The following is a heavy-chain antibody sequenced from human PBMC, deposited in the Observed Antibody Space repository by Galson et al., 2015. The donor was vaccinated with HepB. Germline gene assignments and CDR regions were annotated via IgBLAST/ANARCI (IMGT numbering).Heavy chain of an antibody. CDR1: GHTFSSYY. CDR3: ARSPYSSGSLGFDP. Sequence: SVKVSCKASGHTFSSYYINWVRQATGQGLEWMGWMNPNNGNTGYAQNFQGRVTMTRNTSISTAYMELGSLRFEDTAVYYCARSPYSSGSLGFDPWGQGALVTVSS. J-gene: IGHJ5*02. D-gene: IGHD6-19*01. CDR2: MNPNNGNT. V-gene: IGHV1-8*01.